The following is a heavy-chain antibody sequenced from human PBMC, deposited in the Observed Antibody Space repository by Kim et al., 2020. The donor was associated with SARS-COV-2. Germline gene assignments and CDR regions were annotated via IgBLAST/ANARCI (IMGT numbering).Heavy chain of an antibody. J-gene: IGHJ4*02. D-gene: IGHD2-15*01. V-gene: IGHV3-74*01. CDR3: AREYCSGGSCRFDY. CDR2: INSDGSST. Sequence: GGSLRLSCAAPGFTFSSYWMHWVRQAPGKGLVWVSRINSDGSSTNYADSVKGRFTISRDNAKNVLYVQMSNLRAEDTAVYYCAREYCSGGSCRFDYWGQGTLVTVSS. CDR1: GFTFSSYW.